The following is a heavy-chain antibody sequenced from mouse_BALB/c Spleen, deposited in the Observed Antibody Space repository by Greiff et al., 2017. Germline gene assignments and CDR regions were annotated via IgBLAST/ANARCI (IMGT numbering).Heavy chain of an antibody. CDR1: GFTFSSYA. Sequence: EVMLVESGGGLVKPGGSLKLSCAASGFTFSSYAMSWVRQSPEKRLEWVAEISSGGSYTYYPDTVTGRFTISRDNAKNTLYLEMSSLRSEDTAMYYCARRGDSSYAMDYWGQGTSVTVSS. J-gene: IGHJ4*01. CDR3: ARRGDSSYAMDY. D-gene: IGHD3-3*01. CDR2: ISSGGSYT. V-gene: IGHV5-9-4*01.